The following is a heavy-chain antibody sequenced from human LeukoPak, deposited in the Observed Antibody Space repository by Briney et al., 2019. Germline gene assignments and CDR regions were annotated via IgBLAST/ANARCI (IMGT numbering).Heavy chain of an antibody. CDR1: GFTFSSSA. D-gene: IGHD3-10*01. CDR2: IVVGSGNT. V-gene: IGHV1-58*02. J-gene: IGHJ4*02. Sequence: ASVKVSCKASGFTFSSSAMQWVRQARGQRLEWIGWIVVGSGNTNYAQKFQERVTITRDVSTSTAYMELSSLRSEDTAVYYCAASVYYYGSGSYYPFDYWGQGTLVTVSS. CDR3: AASVYYYGSGSYYPFDY.